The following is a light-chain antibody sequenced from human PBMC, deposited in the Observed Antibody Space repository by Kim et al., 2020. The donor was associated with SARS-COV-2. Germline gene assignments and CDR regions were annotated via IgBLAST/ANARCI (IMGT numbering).Light chain of an antibody. CDR2: DNN. J-gene: IGLJ7*01. Sequence: QTVTISCPGLSSNIAINYVSCYHQLPGTPPKLLIFDNNIRPSGIPDRFSGSKSGTSATLGITGLQTGDEADYYCGTWDIRLSSAVFGGGTQLTVL. CDR3: GTWDIRLSSAV. V-gene: IGLV1-51*01. CDR1: SSNIAINY.